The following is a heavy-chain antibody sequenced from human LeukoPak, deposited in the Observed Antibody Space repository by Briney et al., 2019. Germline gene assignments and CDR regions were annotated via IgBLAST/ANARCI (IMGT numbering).Heavy chain of an antibody. CDR3: ARDRAVGVMIAFDI. Sequence: HPGGSLRLSCAASGFTFSSYWMSWVRQAPGKGLEWVANIKQDGSEKYYVDSVKGRFTISRDNAKNSLYLQMNSLRAEDTAVYYCARDRAVGVMIAFDIWGQGTTVTVSS. CDR2: IKQDGSEK. J-gene: IGHJ3*02. D-gene: IGHD3-16*01. CDR1: GFTFSSYW. V-gene: IGHV3-7*01.